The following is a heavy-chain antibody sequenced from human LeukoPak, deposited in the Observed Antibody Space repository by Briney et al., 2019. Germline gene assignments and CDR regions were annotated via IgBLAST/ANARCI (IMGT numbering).Heavy chain of an antibody. V-gene: IGHV5-51*01. CDR3: ARLGPHGGSYYSPFDY. CDR2: IFPGDSDT. CDR1: GYIFANYW. J-gene: IGHJ4*02. Sequence: GESLKISCKASGYIFANYWIGWVRQMPGKGLEWMGIIFPGDSDTRYSPSFQGQVTISVDKSINTAYLQWRSLKAADTAMYYCARLGPHGGSYYSPFDYWGQGTLVTVSS. D-gene: IGHD1-26*01.